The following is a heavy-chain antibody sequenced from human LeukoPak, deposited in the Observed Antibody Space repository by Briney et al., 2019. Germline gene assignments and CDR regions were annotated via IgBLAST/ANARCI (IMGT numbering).Heavy chain of an antibody. CDR2: ISYDGSNK. J-gene: IGHJ6*03. CDR1: GFTFSSYA. Sequence: GGSLRLSCAASGFTFSSYAMHWVRQAPGKGLEWVAVISYDGSNKYYADSVKGRFTISRDNSKNTLYLQMNSLRAEDTAVYYCARDLSGHYYYYMDVWGKGTTVTISS. D-gene: IGHD1-1*01. V-gene: IGHV3-30*04. CDR3: ARDLSGHYYYYMDV.